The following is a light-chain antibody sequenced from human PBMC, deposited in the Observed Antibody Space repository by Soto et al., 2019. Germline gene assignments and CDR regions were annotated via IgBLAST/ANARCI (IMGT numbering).Light chain of an antibody. J-gene: IGLJ1*01. V-gene: IGLV1-40*01. Sequence: QSVLTQPPSVSGAPGQRVTISCTGSSSNIGAGYDLHWYLQLPGTAPKLLIYGNTNRPSGVPYRFSGSKSGSSASLAITGLQAGDEADYYCQSHDSSLHASVFGTGTKVTVL. CDR2: GNT. CDR1: SSNIGAGYD. CDR3: QSHDSSLHASV.